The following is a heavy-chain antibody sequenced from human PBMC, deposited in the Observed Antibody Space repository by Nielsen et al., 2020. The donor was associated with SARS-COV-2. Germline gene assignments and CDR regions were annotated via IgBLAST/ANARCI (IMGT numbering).Heavy chain of an antibody. V-gene: IGHV3-30*04. Sequence: GESLKISCAASGFTFSSYAMNWVRQAPGKGLEWAAVISSDGSETHYADSVKGRFTISRDNSKNTLYLQMNSLRGDDTAVYYCAREVGATVRSYFDFWGQGTLVTVSS. J-gene: IGHJ4*02. CDR3: AREVGATVRSYFDF. CDR2: ISSDGSET. D-gene: IGHD1-26*01. CDR1: GFTFSSYA.